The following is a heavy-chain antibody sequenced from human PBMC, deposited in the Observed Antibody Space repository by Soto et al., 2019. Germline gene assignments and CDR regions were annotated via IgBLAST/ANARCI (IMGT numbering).Heavy chain of an antibody. J-gene: IGHJ4*02. Sequence: QVHLVESGGGVVQPGTSLRLSCAESVFTFSSYGMHWVRQAPGKGLEWVAVIWYDGSNKYYGDSVKGRFTISRDNSKSTLYLQIISLRVEDTAVYYCARDNFDIVTGSAFAIDYWGQGTLVTVSS. V-gene: IGHV3-33*01. CDR3: ARDNFDIVTGSAFAIDY. D-gene: IGHD3-9*01. CDR1: VFTFSSYG. CDR2: IWYDGSNK.